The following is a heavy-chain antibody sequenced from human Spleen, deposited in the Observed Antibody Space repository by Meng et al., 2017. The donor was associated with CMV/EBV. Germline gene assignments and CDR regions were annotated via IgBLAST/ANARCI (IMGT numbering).Heavy chain of an antibody. V-gene: IGHV4-59*01. CDR3: ARDRGDYDILTGYYANWFYP. Sequence: SDTLSLTCTVSGGSISSYYWSWIRQPPGKGLEWIGCINYSGSTNYNPSLESRVAISVDTSNNQFSLKLSSGTAAATAVYYCARDRGDYDILTGYYANWFYPWGQGTLVTVSS. CDR1: GGSISSYY. CDR2: INYSGST. D-gene: IGHD3-9*01. J-gene: IGHJ5*02.